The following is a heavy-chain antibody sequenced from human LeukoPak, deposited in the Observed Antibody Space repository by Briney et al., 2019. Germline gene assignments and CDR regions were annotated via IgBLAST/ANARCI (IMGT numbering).Heavy chain of an antibody. CDR3: ARDRLSDYITFDY. V-gene: IGHV3-30-3*01. Sequence: GGSLRLSCAASGFTFSSYAMHWVRQAPGKGLEWVAVISYDGSNKYYADSVKGRFTISRDNSKNTLYLQMNSLRAEDTAVYYCARDRLSDYITFDYWGQGTLVTVSS. J-gene: IGHJ4*02. CDR2: ISYDGSNK. D-gene: IGHD1-20*01. CDR1: GFTFSSYA.